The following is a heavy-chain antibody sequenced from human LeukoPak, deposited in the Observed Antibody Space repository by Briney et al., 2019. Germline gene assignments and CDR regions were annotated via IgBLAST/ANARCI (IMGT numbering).Heavy chain of an antibody. CDR2: ISSSSSYT. J-gene: IGHJ4*02. CDR3: ARLLLLWFGEYAPFDY. Sequence: KSGGSLRLSCAASGFTFSDYYMSWIRQAPGKGLEWVSYISSSSSYTNYADSVKGRLTISRDNAKNSLYLQMNSLRAEDTAVYYCARLLLLWFGEYAPFDYWGQGTLVTVSS. V-gene: IGHV3-11*06. CDR1: GFTFSDYY. D-gene: IGHD3-10*01.